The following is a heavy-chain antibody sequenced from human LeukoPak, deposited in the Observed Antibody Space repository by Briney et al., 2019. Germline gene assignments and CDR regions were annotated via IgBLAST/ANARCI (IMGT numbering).Heavy chain of an antibody. Sequence: ASVKVSCKASGYTFTSYGISWVRQAPGQRLEWMGWISAYNGNTNYAQRLQGRVTMTTDTSTSTAYMELRSLRSDDTAVYYCARVQYFGYSSSSGYFQHWGQGTLVTVSS. CDR3: ARVQYFGYSSSSGYFQH. CDR1: GYTFTSYG. CDR2: ISAYNGNT. D-gene: IGHD6-6*01. V-gene: IGHV1-18*01. J-gene: IGHJ1*01.